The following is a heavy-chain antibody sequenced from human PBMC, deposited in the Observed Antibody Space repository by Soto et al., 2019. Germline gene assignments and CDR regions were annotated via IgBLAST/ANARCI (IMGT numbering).Heavy chain of an antibody. V-gene: IGHV5-51*01. J-gene: IGHJ4*02. Sequence: GDSLKISCMGSGYDFNTNWFGWVRQFPGRGLEWVGIMYPGDSDTRYNPSLQGRVTLSVDVTVSTASLQWRSLETSDTGMYFCARLPRDCNKTSCYYADHWGQGTQVTAPQ. CDR3: ARLPRDCNKTSCYYADH. CDR1: GYDFNTNW. D-gene: IGHD3-3*01. CDR2: MYPGDSDT.